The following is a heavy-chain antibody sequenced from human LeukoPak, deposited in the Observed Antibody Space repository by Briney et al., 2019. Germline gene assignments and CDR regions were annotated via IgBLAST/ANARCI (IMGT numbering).Heavy chain of an antibody. D-gene: IGHD3-10*01. Sequence: GGSLRLSCAASGFTFSSYGMSWVRQAPGKGLEWVSDTSGSGGSTYYADSVKGRFTISRDNSKNTLYLQMNSLRAEDTAEYYCARDHYGSGNYFDYWGQGTLVTVSS. J-gene: IGHJ4*02. V-gene: IGHV3-23*01. CDR1: GFTFSSYG. CDR2: TSGSGGST. CDR3: ARDHYGSGNYFDY.